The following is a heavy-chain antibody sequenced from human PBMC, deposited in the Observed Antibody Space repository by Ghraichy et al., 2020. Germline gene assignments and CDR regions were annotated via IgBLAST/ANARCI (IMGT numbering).Heavy chain of an antibody. CDR2: IYYSGST. CDR1: GGSISSGGYY. CDR3: ARAPPTITMIVMAERFDAFDI. J-gene: IGHJ3*02. D-gene: IGHD3-22*01. Sequence: SETLSLTCTVSGGSISSGGYYWSWIRQHPGKGLEWIGYIYYSGSTYYNPSLKSRVTISVDTSKNQFSLKLSSVTAADTAVYYCARAPPTITMIVMAERFDAFDIWGQGTMVTVSS. V-gene: IGHV4-31*03.